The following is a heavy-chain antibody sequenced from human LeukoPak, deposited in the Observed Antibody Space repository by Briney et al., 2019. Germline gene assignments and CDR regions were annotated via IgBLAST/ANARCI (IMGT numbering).Heavy chain of an antibody. D-gene: IGHD3-10*01. J-gene: IGHJ4*02. CDR2: ISAYNGNT. V-gene: IGHV1-18*01. CDR3: ATPRGRGWGSLLFDY. CDR1: GYTFTSYG. Sequence: GASVKVSCKASGYTFTSYGISWVRQAPGQGLEWMGWISAYNGNTNYAQKSQGRVTMTRDTSLSTAYIELSRLRSADTALYYCATPRGRGWGSLLFDYCGQGTLVTVSS.